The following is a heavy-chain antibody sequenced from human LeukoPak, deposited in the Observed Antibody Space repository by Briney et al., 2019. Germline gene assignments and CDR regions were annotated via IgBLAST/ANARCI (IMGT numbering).Heavy chain of an antibody. CDR3: ANVYYDFWSGLKGNNYYYYGMDV. Sequence: PGRSLRLSCAASGFTFSSYGMQWVRPAPGKGLEWVAVISYDGSNKYYADSVKGRFTISRDNSKNTLYLQMNSLRAEDTAVYYCANVYYDFWSGLKGNNYYYYGMDVWGQGTTVTVSS. D-gene: IGHD3-3*01. J-gene: IGHJ6*02. CDR2: ISYDGSNK. V-gene: IGHV3-30*18. CDR1: GFTFSSYG.